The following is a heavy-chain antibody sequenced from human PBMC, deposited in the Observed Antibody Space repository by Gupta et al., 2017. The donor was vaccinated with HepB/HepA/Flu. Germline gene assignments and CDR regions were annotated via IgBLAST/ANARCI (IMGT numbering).Heavy chain of an antibody. CDR2: KKEDGSEK. D-gene: IGHD3-10*01. J-gene: IGHJ4*02. Sequence: EVQLVESGGGLVQPGGSLRVSCAASGFSFSRCWMSWVRQAPGKGLEWVANKKEDGSEKYYVDSVKGRFTISRDNAENSLYLQMDSLRAEDTAVYYCAKDGLGGRDYWGQGTLVTVSS. CDR1: GFSFSRCW. V-gene: IGHV3-7*01. CDR3: AKDGLGGRDY.